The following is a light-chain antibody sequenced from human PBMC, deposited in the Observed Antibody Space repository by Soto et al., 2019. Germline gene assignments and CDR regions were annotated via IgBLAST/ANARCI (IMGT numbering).Light chain of an antibody. CDR3: TSYTSSSPCV. V-gene: IGLV2-14*01. CDR2: EVS. CDR1: SSDVGGYKY. J-gene: IGLJ1*01. Sequence: LTQPASVSGSPGQSITISCTGTSSDVGGYKYVSWYQQYPGKAPKLMMYEVSNRPSGVSNRFSGSKSGNTASLTISGLQAEDEADYYCTSYTSSSPCVFGTGTKVTVL.